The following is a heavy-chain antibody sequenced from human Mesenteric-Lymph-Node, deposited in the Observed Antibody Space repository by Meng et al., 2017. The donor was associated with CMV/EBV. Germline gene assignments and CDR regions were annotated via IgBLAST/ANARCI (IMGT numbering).Heavy chain of an antibody. V-gene: IGHV4-39*07. Sequence: GSLRLSCTVSGGSISRTSYYWGWIRQPPGKGLEWIGSMYYSGSTNYNPSLKSRVTISVDTSKNQFSLKLSSVTAADTAVYYCARGDKPKNFDYWGQGTLVTVSS. CDR1: GGSISRTSYY. CDR3: ARGDKPKNFDY. CDR2: MYYSGST. J-gene: IGHJ4*02.